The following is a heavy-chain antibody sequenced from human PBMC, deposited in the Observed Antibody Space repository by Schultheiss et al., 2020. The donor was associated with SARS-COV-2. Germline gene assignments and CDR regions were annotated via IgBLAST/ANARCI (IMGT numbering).Heavy chain of an antibody. J-gene: IGHJ4*02. Sequence: GGSLRLSCAASGFTFSSYAMHWVRQAPGKGLEWVAVISYDGSNKYYADSVKGRFTISRDNSKNTLYLQMNSLRTEDTAVYHCARIAAAGWDDYWGQGTLVTVSA. V-gene: IGHV3-30*04. CDR1: GFTFSSYA. D-gene: IGHD6-13*01. CDR3: ARIAAAGWDDY. CDR2: ISYDGSNK.